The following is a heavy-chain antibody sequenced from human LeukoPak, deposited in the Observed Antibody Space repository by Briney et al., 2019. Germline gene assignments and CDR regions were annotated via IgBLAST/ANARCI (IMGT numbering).Heavy chain of an antibody. CDR1: GFTFSDYA. Sequence: GGSLRLSCETSGFTFSDYAMNWVRQAPRKGLEWVSGISGSGDSTYCADSVRGRFTVSRDNSKNTLYLQMNSLRVEDTAISYCALGGSVWYRNYYYYGMDVWGQGTTVTVSS. J-gene: IGHJ6*02. D-gene: IGHD6-19*01. CDR2: ISGSGDST. V-gene: IGHV3-23*01. CDR3: ALGGSVWYRNYYYYGMDV.